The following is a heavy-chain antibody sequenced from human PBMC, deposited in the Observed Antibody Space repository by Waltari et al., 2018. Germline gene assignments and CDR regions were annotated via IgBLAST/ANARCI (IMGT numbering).Heavy chain of an antibody. Sequence: QVQLQQWGAGLLKPSETLSLTCAVHGGSFSGYDWTWTRPPPGKGLEWIGEINHSGSTNYNPSLKSRVTISVDTSKNQFSLKLSSVTAADTAVYYCARGQYYYYYYGMDVWGQGTTVTVSS. CDR1: GGSFSGYD. V-gene: IGHV4-34*01. J-gene: IGHJ6*02. CDR3: ARGQYYYYYYGMDV. CDR2: INHSGST.